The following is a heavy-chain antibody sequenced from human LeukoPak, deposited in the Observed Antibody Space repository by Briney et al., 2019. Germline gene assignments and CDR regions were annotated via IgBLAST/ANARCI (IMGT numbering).Heavy chain of an antibody. Sequence: SQTLSLTCAISGDSVSSNSAAWNWIRQSPSRGLEWLGRTYYRSKWYNDYAVSVKSRIAINPDTSKNQFSLQLNSVTPEDTAVYYCAREHSGSYPRPYYYYYYMDVWGKGTTVTISS. V-gene: IGHV6-1*01. J-gene: IGHJ6*03. CDR1: GDSVSSNSAA. CDR2: TYYRSKWYN. CDR3: AREHSGSYPRPYYYYYYMDV. D-gene: IGHD1-26*01.